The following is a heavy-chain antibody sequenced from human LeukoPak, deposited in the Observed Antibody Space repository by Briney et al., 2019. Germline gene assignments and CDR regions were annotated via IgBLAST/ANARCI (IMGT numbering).Heavy chain of an antibody. CDR2: ISGSGGST. V-gene: IGHV3-23*01. CDR3: AKDPLWFGEWDY. CDR1: GFTFSSYA. J-gene: IGHJ4*02. Sequence: GGSLRLSCASSGFTFSSYAMSWVRQAPGKGLEWVSAISGSGGSTYYADSVKGRFTISRDNSKNTLYLQMNSLRAEDTAVYYCAKDPLWFGEWDYWGQGTLVTVSS. D-gene: IGHD3-10*01.